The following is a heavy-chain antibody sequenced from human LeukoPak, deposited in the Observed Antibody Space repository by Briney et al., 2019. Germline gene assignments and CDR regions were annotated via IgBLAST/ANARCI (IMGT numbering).Heavy chain of an antibody. CDR3: AKDGGSGSSYYFDY. CDR2: ISGSGGST. J-gene: IGHJ4*02. D-gene: IGHD3-10*01. V-gene: IGHV3-23*01. CDR1: GFTFSDYY. Sequence: GGSLRLSCAASGFTFSDYYMSWIRQAPGKGLEWVSAISGSGGSTYYADSVKGRFTISRDNSKNTLYLQMNSLRAEDTAVYYCAKDGGSGSSYYFDYWGQGTLVTVSS.